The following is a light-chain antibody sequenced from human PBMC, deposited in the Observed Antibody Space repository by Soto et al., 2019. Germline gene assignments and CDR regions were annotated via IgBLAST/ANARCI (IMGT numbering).Light chain of an antibody. J-gene: IGKJ4*01. CDR1: QSVSSD. CDR2: GAS. Sequence: MVMTQSPATLSVSPGERATLSCRASQSVSSDLAWYQQKPGQAPRLLIYGASTRATDIPARFSGSGSETEFSLTISALQPEDFATDYCQQLSRYPLTFGGGTKVEIK. CDR3: QQLSRYPLT. V-gene: IGKV3-15*01.